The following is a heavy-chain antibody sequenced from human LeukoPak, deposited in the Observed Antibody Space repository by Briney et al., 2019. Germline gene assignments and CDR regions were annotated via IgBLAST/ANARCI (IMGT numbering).Heavy chain of an antibody. D-gene: IGHD1-26*01. J-gene: IGHJ4*02. Sequence: SVKVSCKASGGTFSSYAISWVRQAPGQGLEWMGRIIPILGIANYAQKFQGRVTITADKSTSTAYMELSSLRSEDTAVFYCARENSGSYREFDYWGQGTLVTVSS. CDR2: IIPILGIA. CDR1: GGTFSSYA. V-gene: IGHV1-69*04. CDR3: ARENSGSYREFDY.